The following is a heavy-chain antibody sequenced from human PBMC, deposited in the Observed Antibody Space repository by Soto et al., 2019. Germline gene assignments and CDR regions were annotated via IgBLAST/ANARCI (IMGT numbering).Heavy chain of an antibody. D-gene: IGHD3-10*01. Sequence: PGGSLRLSCAASKFTFSTYAMTWVRQAPGKGLEWVSDISGSGDNTYYADSVKGRFTISRDNSKNTLYLQMNSLRAEDTAVYYCARDHLLPGAFHYYGMDVWGQGTTVTVSS. V-gene: IGHV3-23*01. CDR3: ARDHLLPGAFHYYGMDV. CDR2: ISGSGDNT. CDR1: KFTFSTYA. J-gene: IGHJ6*02.